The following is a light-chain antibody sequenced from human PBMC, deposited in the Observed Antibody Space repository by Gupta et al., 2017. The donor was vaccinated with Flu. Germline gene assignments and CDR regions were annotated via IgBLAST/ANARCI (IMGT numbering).Light chain of an antibody. Sequence: IYSTSKLQSGVPARFSGSGSRTDFTLTISSLQAADVGTYYCQQSVTIPWTFGQGTQLEI. CDR2: STS. J-gene: IGKJ1*01. V-gene: IGKV1-39*01. CDR3: QQSVTIPWT.